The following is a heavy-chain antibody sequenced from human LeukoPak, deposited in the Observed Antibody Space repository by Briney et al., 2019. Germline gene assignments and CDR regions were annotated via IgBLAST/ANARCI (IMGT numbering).Heavy chain of an antibody. CDR3: AKVTMGDVWFDP. J-gene: IGHJ5*02. V-gene: IGHV3-30*02. Sequence: GGSLRLSCAASGFTFGTYGMNWVRQAPGKGLEWVAFMHYDGRNILYADSVKGRFSISTDNSKNMVYLQMSSLRAEDTAVYYCAKVTMGDVWFDPWGQRTLVTVSS. CDR2: MHYDGRNI. D-gene: IGHD3-16*01. CDR1: GFTFGTYG.